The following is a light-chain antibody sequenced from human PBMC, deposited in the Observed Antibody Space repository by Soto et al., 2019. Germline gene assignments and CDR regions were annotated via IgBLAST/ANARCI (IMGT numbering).Light chain of an antibody. CDR3: KQYNSYSRT. CDR1: QSISGW. CDR2: DVS. Sequence: DIQITQSPSTLSASARERVNIAFRSSQSISGWLAWYQQKPGKAPKLLIYDVSSLESGVPSRFSGRGSGTEFTLTISSLQSDDFATYSCKQYNSYSRTFGKGTKVDIK. V-gene: IGKV1-5*01. J-gene: IGKJ1*01.